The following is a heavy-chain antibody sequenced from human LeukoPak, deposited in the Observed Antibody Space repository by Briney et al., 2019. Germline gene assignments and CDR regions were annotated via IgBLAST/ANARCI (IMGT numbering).Heavy chain of an antibody. D-gene: IGHD2-2*01. CDR2: INHSGST. J-gene: IGHJ6*04. CDR3: ARVRVSGYCSSTSCYVNYYYGMDV. Sequence: SETLSLTCAVYGGSFSGYYWSWIRQPPGKGLEWIGEINHSGSTNYNPSLKSRVTISVDTSKNQFSLKLSSVTAADTAVYYCARVRVSGYCSSTSCYVNYYYGMDVWGKGTTVTVSS. CDR1: GGSFSGYY. V-gene: IGHV4-34*01.